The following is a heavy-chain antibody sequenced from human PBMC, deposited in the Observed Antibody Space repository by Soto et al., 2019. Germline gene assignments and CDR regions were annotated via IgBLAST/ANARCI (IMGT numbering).Heavy chain of an antibody. CDR3: AGYNWNYYFDP. CDR1: GGSVRDGSYY. Sequence: SETLSLTCTVSGGSVRDGSYYWAWLRQPPGKGLEGIGHIYHSGSTIYNPSLKSRVTISIDTSKSQFSLNLNSMTAADTAVYYCAGYNWNYYFDPWGQGTLVTVSS. D-gene: IGHD1-7*01. V-gene: IGHV4-61*01. J-gene: IGHJ5*02. CDR2: IYHSGST.